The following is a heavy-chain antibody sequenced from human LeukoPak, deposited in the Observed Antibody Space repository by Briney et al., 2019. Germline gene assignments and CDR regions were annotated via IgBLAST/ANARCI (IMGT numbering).Heavy chain of an antibody. CDR2: IYHSGST. Sequence: PSETLSLTCAVSGYSISSGYYWGWIRQPPGKGLEWIGTIYHSGSTYYNPSLKSRVTISVDTSRNQFSLKLSSATAADTAVYYCARVEGARSYYYYYIDVWGKGTTVTVSS. CDR1: GYSISSGYY. D-gene: IGHD1-1*01. CDR3: ARVEGARSYYYYYIDV. V-gene: IGHV4-38-2*01. J-gene: IGHJ6*03.